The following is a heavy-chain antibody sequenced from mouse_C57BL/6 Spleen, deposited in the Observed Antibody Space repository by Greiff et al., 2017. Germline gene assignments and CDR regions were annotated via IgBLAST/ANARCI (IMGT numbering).Heavy chain of an antibody. Sequence: QVQLKQSGPELVKPGASVKISCKASGYAFSSSWMNWVKQRPGKGLEWIGRIYPGDGDTNYNGKFKGKATLTADKSSSTAYMQLSSLTSEDSAVYFCANYYGSSYGYFDVWGTGTTVTVSS. J-gene: IGHJ1*03. CDR2: IYPGDGDT. V-gene: IGHV1-82*01. D-gene: IGHD1-1*01. CDR1: GYAFSSSW. CDR3: ANYYGSSYGYFDV.